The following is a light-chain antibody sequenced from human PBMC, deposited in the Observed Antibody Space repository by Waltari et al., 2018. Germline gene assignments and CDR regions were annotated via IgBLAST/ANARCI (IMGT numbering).Light chain of an antibody. CDR2: WAA. Sequence: DIVMTQSPDSLAVSLGERATINCKSSQSILYRSSNRNALAWYQQKPGQPPKLLFFWAATRESGAPDRFSVSGSGTDFTLTISRLEPEDFAVYYCQQYGPSLFTFGPGTKVDIK. V-gene: IGKV4-1*01. J-gene: IGKJ3*01. CDR1: QSILYRSSNRNA. CDR3: QQYGPSLFT.